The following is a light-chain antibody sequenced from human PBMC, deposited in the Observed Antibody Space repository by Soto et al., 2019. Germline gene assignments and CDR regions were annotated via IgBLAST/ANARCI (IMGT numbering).Light chain of an antibody. Sequence: DIVLTQSPDSLAVSLGERATINCKSSQSVLHSSNNKNYLAWYQQKPGQPPKLLIYWASTRESGVPVRFSGSGSGTDLTMSISILKVEDVAVYYCQQYYSPWTFGQGTKVEIK. CDR1: QSVLHSSNNKNY. J-gene: IGKJ1*01. CDR2: WAS. CDR3: QQYYSPWT. V-gene: IGKV4-1*01.